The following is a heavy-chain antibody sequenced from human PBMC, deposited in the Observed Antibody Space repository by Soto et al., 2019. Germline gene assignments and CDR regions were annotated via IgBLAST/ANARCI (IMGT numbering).Heavy chain of an antibody. Sequence: GGSLRLSCAASGFTVSSNYMSWVRQAPGKGLEWVSVIYSGGSTYYADSVKGRFTISRNNSKNTLYLQMISLRAEDTAVYYCARGRPVVGATSEYFQHWGQGTLVTVSS. CDR3: ARGRPVVGATSEYFQH. D-gene: IGHD1-26*01. CDR2: IYSGGST. J-gene: IGHJ1*01. V-gene: IGHV3-66*01. CDR1: GFTVSSNY.